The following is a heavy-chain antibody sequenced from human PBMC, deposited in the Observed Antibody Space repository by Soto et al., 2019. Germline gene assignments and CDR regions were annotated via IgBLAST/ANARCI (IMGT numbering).Heavy chain of an antibody. CDR3: ATPAEPLDTAMLKGLAH. CDR1: GGTFSNTA. D-gene: IGHD5-18*01. Sequence: QVQLVQSGAEVKKPGSSVKVSCKASGGTFSNTAFIWVRQAPGQGLEWMGGIIPIFGAPNYAQKFQGRLRISADDSASKGYMELNTLTSEDTAVYYCATPAEPLDTAMLKGLAHWGQGTLVTVSS. CDR2: IIPIFGAP. J-gene: IGHJ4*02. V-gene: IGHV1-69*01.